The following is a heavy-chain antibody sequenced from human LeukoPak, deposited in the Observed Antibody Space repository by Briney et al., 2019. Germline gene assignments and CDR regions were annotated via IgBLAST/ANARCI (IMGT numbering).Heavy chain of an antibody. D-gene: IGHD6-6*01. J-gene: IGHJ6*03. CDR1: GFTFSSYW. CDR3: AREGAARGKVYYYYYYMDV. CDR2: IKQDGSEN. Sequence: PGGSLRLSCAASGFTFSSYWMSCVRQAPGEGRGWVVNIKQDGSENSYVDSVKGRFTISRDNANNSLYLQMHSLRAEDTAVYYCAREGAARGKVYYYYYYMDVGGKGTTVTVSS. V-gene: IGHV3-7*01.